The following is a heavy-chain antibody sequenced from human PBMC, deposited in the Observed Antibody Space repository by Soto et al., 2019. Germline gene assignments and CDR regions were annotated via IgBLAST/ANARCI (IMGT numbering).Heavy chain of an antibody. CDR2: IYYSGST. J-gene: IGHJ3*02. CDR3: XXXXXXXXXXXXXXPPAFDI. V-gene: IGHV4-59*01. Sequence: QVQLQESGPGLVKPSETLSLTCTVSGGSISSYYWSWIRQPPGKGLEWIGYIYYSGSTNYNPSLKSXVTXXXXXXXXXXXXXXXXXXXXXXXXXXXXXXXXXXXXXXXXXPPAFDIWGQGTMVTVSS. CDR1: GGSISSYY.